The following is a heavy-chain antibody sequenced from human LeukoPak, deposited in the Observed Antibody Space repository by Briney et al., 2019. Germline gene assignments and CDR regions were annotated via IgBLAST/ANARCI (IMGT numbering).Heavy chain of an antibody. Sequence: SETLSLTCTVSGGSISSGGYYWSWIRQHPGKGLEWIGYIYYSGSTYYNPSLKSRVTISVDTSKNQFSLKLSSVTAADTAVYYCARDRPNLWGYGMDVWGQGTTVTVSS. CDR3: ARDRPNLWGYGMDV. CDR2: IYYSGST. J-gene: IGHJ6*02. V-gene: IGHV4-31*03. D-gene: IGHD3-16*01. CDR1: GGSISSGGYY.